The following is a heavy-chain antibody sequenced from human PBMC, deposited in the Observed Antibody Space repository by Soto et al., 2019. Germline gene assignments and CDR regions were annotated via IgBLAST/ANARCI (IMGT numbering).Heavy chain of an antibody. CDR2: INAGNGNT. Sequence: QVQLVQSGAEVKKPGASVKVSCKASGNTFTNYAMHWVRQAPGQRLEWMGWINAGNGNTKYSQKFQGRVTITRDTSASTAYIALSSLRSEDTAVYYCATTTVTTRTFDFWGQGTLVTVSS. CDR1: GNTFTNYA. J-gene: IGHJ4*02. CDR3: ATTTVTTRTFDF. D-gene: IGHD4-17*01. V-gene: IGHV1-3*01.